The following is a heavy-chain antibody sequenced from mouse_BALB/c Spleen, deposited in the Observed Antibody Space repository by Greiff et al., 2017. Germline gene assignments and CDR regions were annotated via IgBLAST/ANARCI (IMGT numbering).Heavy chain of an antibody. CDR3: ARDYYGSSPLAY. V-gene: IGHV1S29*02. D-gene: IGHD1-1*01. Sequence: EVQLQQSGPELVKPGASVKISCKASGYTFTDYNMHWVKQSHGKSLEWIGYIYPYNGGTGYNQKFKSKATLTVDNSSSTAYMELRSLTSEDSAVYYCARDYYGSSPLAYWGQGTLVTVSA. CDR1: GYTFTDYN. CDR2: IYPYNGGT. J-gene: IGHJ3*01.